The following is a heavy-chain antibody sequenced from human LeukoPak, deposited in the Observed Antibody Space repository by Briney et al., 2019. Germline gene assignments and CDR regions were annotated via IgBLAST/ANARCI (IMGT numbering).Heavy chain of an antibody. V-gene: IGHV4-34*01. D-gene: IGHD2-15*01. CDR1: GGSFSGYY. J-gene: IGHJ3*02. CDR3: AREPRDIVVVVAATGDAFDI. CDR2: INHSGST. Sequence: PSETLSLTCAVYGGSFSGYYWSWIRQPPGKGLEWIGEINHSGSTNYNPSLKSRVTISVDTSKNQFSLKLSSVTAADTAVYYCAREPRDIVVVVAATGDAFDIWGQGTMVTVSS.